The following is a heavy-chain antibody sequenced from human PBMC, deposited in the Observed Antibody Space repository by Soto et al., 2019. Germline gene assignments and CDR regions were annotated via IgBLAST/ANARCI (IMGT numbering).Heavy chain of an antibody. V-gene: IGHV4-30-4*01. J-gene: IGHJ3*02. D-gene: IGHD2-15*01. CDR2: IYYSGST. CDR1: GGSISSGDYY. Sequence: SETLSLTCTVSGGSISSGDYYWSWIRQPPGKGLEWIGYIYYSGSTNYNPSLKSRVTISVDTSKNQFSLKLSSVTAADTAVYYCARPRVAATRFAFDIWGQGTMVTVSS. CDR3: ARPRVAATRFAFDI.